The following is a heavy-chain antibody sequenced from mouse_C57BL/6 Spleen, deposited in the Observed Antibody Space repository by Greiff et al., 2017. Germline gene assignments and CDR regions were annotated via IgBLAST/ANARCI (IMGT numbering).Heavy chain of an antibody. CDR1: GYSFTDYA. Sequence: QVQLQQSGPELVRPSLSVTISCTGSGYSFTDYAMHWVQQRHATSLEWIGVIRTYYGDASSTQKFKDKATMTVDKSSSTAYMERAILTSEDSVVYDCARPPYYDGSSPSWDYWGQGTTLTVSS. D-gene: IGHD1-1*01. J-gene: IGHJ2*01. CDR2: IRTYYGDA. V-gene: IGHV1-67*01. CDR3: ARPPYYDGSSPSWDY.